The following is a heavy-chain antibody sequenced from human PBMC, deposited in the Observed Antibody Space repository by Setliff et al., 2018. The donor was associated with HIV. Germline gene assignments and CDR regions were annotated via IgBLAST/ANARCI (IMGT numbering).Heavy chain of an antibody. CDR2: IYTSGNT. J-gene: IGHJ1*01. D-gene: IGHD3-9*01. V-gene: IGHV4-61*02. CDR3: AREAEQDYDVVTETLVAAVYIQF. Sequence: PSETLSLTCTVSGASLNSGSYSWSWVRQPAGKGLEGIGRIYTSGNTNYNPALKSRVTISMDTSTKQFSLRLRSVTAADTAVYYCAREAEQDYDVVTETLVAAVYIQFWGQGTLVTVSS. CDR1: GASLNSGSYS.